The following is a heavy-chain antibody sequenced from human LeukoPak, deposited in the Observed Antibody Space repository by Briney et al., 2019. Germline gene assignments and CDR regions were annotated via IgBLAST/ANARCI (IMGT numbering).Heavy chain of an antibody. V-gene: IGHV4-39*07. J-gene: IGHJ4*02. CDR3: ARRVTMIVVATAPYYFDY. Sequence: SETLSLTCTVSGGSISTSNYYWSWIRQPPGKGLEWIGEINHSGSTNYNPSLKSRVTISVDTSKNQFSLKLSSVTAADTAVYYCARRVTMIVVATAPYYFDYWGQGTLVTVSS. D-gene: IGHD3-22*01. CDR1: GGSISTSNYY. CDR2: INHSGST.